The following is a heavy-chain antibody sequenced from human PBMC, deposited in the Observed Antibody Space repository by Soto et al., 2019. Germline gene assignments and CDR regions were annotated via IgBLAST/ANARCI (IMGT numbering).Heavy chain of an antibody. CDR2: INHRGTI. V-gene: IGHV4-34*01. CDR3: ARVSCTASTCYADF. J-gene: IGHJ4*02. Sequence: SDTLSLTCAVYGGSFSGPYWSWIRQPPGRGLEWIGEINHRGTINYNPSLRSRATVSIYTSKNQFSLKLNSVTAADTAVYHCARVSCTASTCYADFWGQGALVTVSS. D-gene: IGHD2-2*01. CDR1: GGSFSGPY.